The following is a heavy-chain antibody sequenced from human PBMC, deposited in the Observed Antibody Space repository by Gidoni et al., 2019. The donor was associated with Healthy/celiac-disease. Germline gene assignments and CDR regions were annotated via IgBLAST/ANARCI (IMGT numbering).Heavy chain of an antibody. V-gene: IGHV4-31*03. CDR3: ARAIYYDSSGYQVYFDY. CDR1: GGSISSGGYY. CDR2: IYYSGST. D-gene: IGHD3-22*01. Sequence: QVQLQESGPGLVQPSQTLSLTCTVSGGSISSGGYYWSWIRQHPGKGLEWIGYIYYSGSTYYNPSLKSRVTISVDTSKNQFSLKLSSVTAADTAVYYCARAIYYDSSGYQVYFDYWGQGTLVTVSS. J-gene: IGHJ4*02.